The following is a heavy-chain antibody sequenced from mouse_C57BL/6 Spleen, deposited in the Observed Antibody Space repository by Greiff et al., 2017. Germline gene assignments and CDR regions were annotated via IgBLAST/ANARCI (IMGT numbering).Heavy chain of an antibody. Sequence: EVQLQQSGPELVKPGASVRISCKASGYTFTDYYMNWVKQSHGKSLEWIGDINPNNGGTSYNQKLKGKATLTVDKSSTTAYMEIRILTSEDSAFYYCARRINWGDYWGQGTTLTVSA. CDR3: ARRINWGDY. D-gene: IGHD4-1*02. CDR2: INPNNGGT. CDR1: GYTFTDYY. V-gene: IGHV1-26*01. J-gene: IGHJ2*01.